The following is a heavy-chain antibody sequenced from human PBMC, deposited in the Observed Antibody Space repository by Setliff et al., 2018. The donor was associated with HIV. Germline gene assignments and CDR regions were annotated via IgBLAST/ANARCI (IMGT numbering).Heavy chain of an antibody. CDR1: GDSISSHY. J-gene: IGHJ4*02. CDR3: ARGGYCTSTTCYPFDH. CDR2: IYNSGTT. Sequence: SETLSLTCTVSGDSISSHYWSWIRQPPGKGLEWIGSIYNSGTTDYNPSLKSRVTISVHTSKNQFSLKLNSVTAADTAMYYCARGGYCTSTTCYPFDHWGQGTLVTVSS. V-gene: IGHV4-59*11. D-gene: IGHD2-2*01.